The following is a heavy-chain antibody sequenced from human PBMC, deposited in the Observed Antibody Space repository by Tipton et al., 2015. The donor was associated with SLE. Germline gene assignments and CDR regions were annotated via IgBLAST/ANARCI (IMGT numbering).Heavy chain of an antibody. V-gene: IGHV3-74*01. CDR3: ARVQGYGGNSGYYYYYMDV. CDR2: INSDGSST. Sequence: SLRLSCAASGFTFSSYWMHWVRQAPGKGLVWVSRINSDGSSTSYADSVKGRFTISRDNAKNTLYLQMNSLRAEDTAVYYCARVQGYGGNSGYYYYYMDVWGKGTTVTVSS. CDR1: GFTFSSYW. J-gene: IGHJ6*03. D-gene: IGHD4-23*01.